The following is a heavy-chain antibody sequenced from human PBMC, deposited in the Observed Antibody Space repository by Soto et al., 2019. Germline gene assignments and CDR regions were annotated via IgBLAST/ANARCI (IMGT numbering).Heavy chain of an antibody. CDR3: ANPPVGVGSNNFSYFDS. CDR1: GFTFSSYA. J-gene: IGHJ4*02. CDR2: ISGSGGST. V-gene: IGHV3-23*01. D-gene: IGHD3-3*01. Sequence: GGSLTLSCAASGFTFSSYAMSWVRQAPGKGLEWVSDISGSGGSTYYADSVKRRFTISREDSKNTLQLQMNSLRAEDTAVYYCANPPVGVGSNNFSYFDSWGQGTLVTVSS.